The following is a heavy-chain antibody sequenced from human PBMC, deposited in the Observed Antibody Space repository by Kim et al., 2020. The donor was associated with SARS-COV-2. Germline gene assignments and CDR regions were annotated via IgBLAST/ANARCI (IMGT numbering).Heavy chain of an antibody. V-gene: IGHV3-23*01. CDR3: AKDRYNWKRQYFDY. J-gene: IGHJ4*02. D-gene: IGHD1-20*01. Sequence: ADSVKGRFTISRDNSKNTLYLQMNSLRAEDTAVYYCAKDRYNWKRQYFDYWGQGTLVTVSS.